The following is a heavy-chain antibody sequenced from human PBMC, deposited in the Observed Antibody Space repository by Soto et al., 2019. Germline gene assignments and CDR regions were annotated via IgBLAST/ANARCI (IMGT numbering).Heavy chain of an antibody. J-gene: IGHJ6*02. CDR3: ARDVMVRGVCYYGMDV. CDR2: IYYTGST. D-gene: IGHD3-10*01. CDR1: GGSISSGGYY. Sequence: SETLSLTCTVSGGSISSGGYYWSWIRQHPGKGLEWIGYIYYTGSTYYNPSLESRVTISVDTSKNQFSLKLSSVTAADSAVYYCARDVMVRGVCYYGMDVWGQGTTVTVSS. V-gene: IGHV4-31*03.